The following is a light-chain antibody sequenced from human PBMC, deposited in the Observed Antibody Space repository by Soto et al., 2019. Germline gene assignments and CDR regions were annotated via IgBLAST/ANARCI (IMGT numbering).Light chain of an antibody. V-gene: IGKV4-1*01. J-gene: IGKJ1*01. CDR3: QQYCSSPWT. CDR2: WES. Sequence: DIVMTQSPDSLAVSLGERATINCKSSQRVLYSSSNKNSLAWDQQKPGQPPKLLIYWESTLESGVPDRFSGSGSGTDFPLTISSLQAEDVAVYYCQQYCSSPWTFGQGTKVEIK. CDR1: QRVLYSSSNKNS.